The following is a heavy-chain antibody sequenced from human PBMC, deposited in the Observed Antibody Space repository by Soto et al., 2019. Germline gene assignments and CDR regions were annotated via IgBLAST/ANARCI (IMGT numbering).Heavy chain of an antibody. CDR3: AREGLVFGVVIMRSDY. CDR1: GYTFTSYG. CDR2: ISTHNGKT. Sequence: QVQLVQSGAEVRKPGASVKVSCKASGYTFTSYGISWVRQAPGQGLEWMGWISTHNGKTTYAQKLQGRVTMTTDTSTSTAYMELRSLRSDDTAVYYCAREGLVFGVVIMRSDYWGQGTLVTVSS. D-gene: IGHD3-3*01. V-gene: IGHV1-18*01. J-gene: IGHJ4*02.